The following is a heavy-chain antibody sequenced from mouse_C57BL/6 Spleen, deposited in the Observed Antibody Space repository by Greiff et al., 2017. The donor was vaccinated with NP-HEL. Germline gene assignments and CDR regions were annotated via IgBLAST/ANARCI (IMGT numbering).Heavy chain of an antibody. J-gene: IGHJ2*01. CDR1: GYTFTSYW. V-gene: IGHV1-50*01. D-gene: IGHD2-3*01. CDR2: IDPSDSYT. Sequence: VQLQQPGAELVKPGASVKLSCKASGYTFTSYWMQWVKQRPGQGLEWIGEIDPSDSYTNYNQKFKGKATLTVDTSSSTAYMQLSSLTSEDSAVYYCARRWLLFYFDYWGQGTTLTVSS. CDR3: ARRWLLFYFDY.